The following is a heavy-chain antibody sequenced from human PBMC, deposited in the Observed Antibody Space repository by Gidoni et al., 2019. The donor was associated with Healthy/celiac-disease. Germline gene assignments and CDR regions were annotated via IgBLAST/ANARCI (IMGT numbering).Heavy chain of an antibody. J-gene: IGHJ4*02. D-gene: IGHD3-3*01. Sequence: AASGFTFSSYAMSWVRQAPGKGLEWVSAISGSGGSTYYADSVKGRFTISRDNSKNTLYLQMNSLRAEDTAVYYCAKYVPPPSGDYDFWSGYYGLDYWGQGTLVTVSS. V-gene: IGHV3-23*01. CDR1: GFTFSSYA. CDR3: AKYVPPPSGDYDFWSGYYGLDY. CDR2: ISGSGGST.